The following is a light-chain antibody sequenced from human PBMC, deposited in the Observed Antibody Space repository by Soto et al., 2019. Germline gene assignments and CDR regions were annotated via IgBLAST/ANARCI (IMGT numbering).Light chain of an antibody. V-gene: IGKV1-5*01. CDR1: QSRDNR. CDR2: DTS. CDR3: QHYNSYS. J-gene: IGKJ1*01. Sequence: DIQMTQSPSTLSASVGGRVTITCRASQSRDNRLAWYQQKPGKAPKLLIYDTSTLESGVPSRFSGSGSGTQFTLTISSLQPDDFATYYCQHYNSYSFGQGTKVDIK.